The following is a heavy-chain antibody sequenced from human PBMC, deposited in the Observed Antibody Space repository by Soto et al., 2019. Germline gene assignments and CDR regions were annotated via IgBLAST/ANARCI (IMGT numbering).Heavy chain of an antibody. CDR3: VGGYYGSGSYSVYFDY. V-gene: IGHV4-39*01. CDR2: IYYSGST. J-gene: IGHJ4*02. D-gene: IGHD3-10*01. CDR1: GGSISSSSYY. Sequence: SETLSLTCTVSGGSISSSSYYWGWIRQPPGKGLEWIGGIYYSGSTYYKPSLKSGFPISVDTSKNQFSLKLTSVTAADTAVYDWVGGYYGSGSYSVYFDYWGQGTLVTVSS.